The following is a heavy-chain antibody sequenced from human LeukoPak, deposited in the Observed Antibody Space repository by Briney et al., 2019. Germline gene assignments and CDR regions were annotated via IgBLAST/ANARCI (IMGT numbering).Heavy chain of an antibody. J-gene: IGHJ4*02. D-gene: IGHD1-26*01. V-gene: IGHV1-18*01. CDR1: GYSLTSYG. CDR3: ARDRASGTYYPDY. CDR2: ISGYNSAT. Sequence: ASVKASCKASGYSLTSYGISWVRQAPGQGLEWMGWISGYNSATNYAQKLQGRVTMTTDTSTSTAYMELRSLRSDDTAVYYCARDRASGTYYPDYWGQGTLVTVSS.